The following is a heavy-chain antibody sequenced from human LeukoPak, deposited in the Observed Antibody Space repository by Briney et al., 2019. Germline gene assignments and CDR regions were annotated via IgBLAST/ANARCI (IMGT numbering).Heavy chain of an antibody. D-gene: IGHD3-22*01. V-gene: IGHV3-66*01. Sequence: PGGSLRLSCAASRFIVSNNYMTWVRQAPGKGLEWVSLIYSDGSTYYADSVKGRFTISRDNSKNTLYLQMSSLRAEDTAVYYCARGAYYSHSSGPKAPFDFWGQGTLVTVSS. CDR3: ARGAYYSHSSGPKAPFDF. CDR1: RFIVSNNY. J-gene: IGHJ4*02. CDR2: IYSDGST.